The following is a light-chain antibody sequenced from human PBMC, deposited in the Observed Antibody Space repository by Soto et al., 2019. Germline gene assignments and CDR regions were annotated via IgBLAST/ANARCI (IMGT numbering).Light chain of an antibody. CDR1: QSVSNNY. CDR2: GAS. V-gene: IGKV3-20*01. CDR3: HQFGYSPRT. Sequence: EIVMTQSPATLSVSPGEGATLSCRASQSVSNNYLAWYQQKPGQAPRLLIYGASRRATDIPDRFSGSGSGTDFTLAIRRLEPEDFAVYYCHQFGYSPRTFGQGTKVDIK. J-gene: IGKJ1*01.